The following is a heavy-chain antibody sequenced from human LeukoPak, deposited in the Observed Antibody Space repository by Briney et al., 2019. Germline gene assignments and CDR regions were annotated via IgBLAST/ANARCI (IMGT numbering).Heavy chain of an antibody. V-gene: IGHV1-2*02. J-gene: IGHJ4*02. CDR3: ARAPSIRVITNFDY. Sequence: ASVKVSCKASGYTFTGFYMHWVRQAPGQGLEWMGWINPNSGGTNYAQKFQGRVTMTRDTSISTAYMELSRLRSDDTAVYYCARAPSIRVITNFDYWGQGTLVTVSS. D-gene: IGHD3-16*02. CDR2: INPNSGGT. CDR1: GYTFTGFY.